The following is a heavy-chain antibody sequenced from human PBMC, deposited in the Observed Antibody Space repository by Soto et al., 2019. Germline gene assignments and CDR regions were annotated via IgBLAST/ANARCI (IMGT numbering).Heavy chain of an antibody. CDR2: IYYSGTT. CDR3: ASFNDRSEPAPILY. D-gene: IGHD2-2*02. CDR1: GDSISNSGYY. V-gene: IGHV4-31*03. Sequence: QVQLQESGPGLVKPSQTLSLTCSVSGDSISNSGYYWSWVRQHPGKGLEWIGHIYYSGTTYYNSSLKSRVTISVDTSKNQFSLKLSSVTASDTAVYYCASFNDRSEPAPILYWGQGTLVTVSS. J-gene: IGHJ4*02.